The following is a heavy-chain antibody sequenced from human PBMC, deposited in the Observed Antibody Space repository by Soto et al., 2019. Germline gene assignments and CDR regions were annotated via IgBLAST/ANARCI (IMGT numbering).Heavy chain of an antibody. D-gene: IGHD2-15*01. CDR1: GGSFSGYY. Sequence: SETLSLTCAVYGGSFSGYYWSWIRQPPGKGLEWIGEINHSGSTNYNPSLKSRVTISVDTSKNQFSLKLSSVTAADTAVYYCARGVTNVVVVAARGGAEYFQHWGQGTLVTVSS. CDR2: INHSGST. CDR3: ARGVTNVVVVAARGGAEYFQH. V-gene: IGHV4-34*01. J-gene: IGHJ1*01.